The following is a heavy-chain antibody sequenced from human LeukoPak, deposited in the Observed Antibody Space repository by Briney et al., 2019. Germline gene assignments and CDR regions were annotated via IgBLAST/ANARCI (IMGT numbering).Heavy chain of an antibody. CDR3: ARPQSDLYGMDV. V-gene: IGHV3-48*03. CDR1: GFIFNTYE. Sequence: GGSLRLSCAAFGFIFNTYEINWVRQAPGKGLEWVSYISSSGSRIYYADSVKGRFTISRDNAKNSLYLQMNSLRAEDTAIYYCARPQSDLYGMDVWGQGTTVIVSS. J-gene: IGHJ6*02. CDR2: ISSSGSRI.